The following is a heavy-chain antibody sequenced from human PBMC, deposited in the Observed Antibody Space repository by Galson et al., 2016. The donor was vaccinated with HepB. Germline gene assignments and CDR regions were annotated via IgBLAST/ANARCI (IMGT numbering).Heavy chain of an antibody. CDR1: GDSISRSSHY. CDR2: IYYSGST. V-gene: IGHV4-39*01. CDR3: ARLPSAYKIFGVVLGMDV. D-gene: IGHD3-3*01. J-gene: IGHJ4*02. Sequence: SETLSLTCSVSGDSISRSSHYWGWIRQPPGKGLEWIGNIYYSGSTFYNPSLKSRATISADTSKNLFSLKLSSVTAADTAVYYCARLPSAYKIFGVVLGMDVWGQGTLVTVSS.